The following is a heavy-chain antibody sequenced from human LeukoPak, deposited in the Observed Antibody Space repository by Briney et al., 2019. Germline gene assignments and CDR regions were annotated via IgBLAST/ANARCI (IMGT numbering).Heavy chain of an antibody. CDR2: ITSSSSTI. J-gene: IGHJ4*02. CDR1: GFTFSSYS. D-gene: IGHD6-19*01. V-gene: IGHV3-48*02. Sequence: GGSLRLSCAASGFTFSSYSMNWVRQAPGKGLEWVSYITSSSSTIYYADSVKGRFTISRDNAKNSLHLQMNSLRDEDTAVYYCARGIAVAGTDFDYWGQGTLVTVSS. CDR3: ARGIAVAGTDFDY.